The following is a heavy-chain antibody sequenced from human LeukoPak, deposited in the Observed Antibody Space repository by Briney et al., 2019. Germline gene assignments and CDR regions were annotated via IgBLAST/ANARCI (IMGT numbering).Heavy chain of an antibody. D-gene: IGHD4-17*01. CDR3: AGGRTTVTDLDY. CDR1: GGSISSYY. CDR2: IYYSGST. J-gene: IGHJ4*02. V-gene: IGHV4-59*01. Sequence: SETLSLTCTVAGGSISSYYWSWLRQPQGKGLEWIGYIYYSGSTDYNPSLKSRVTISADTSKNQFSLKLNSVTAADTAVYYCAGGRTTVTDLDYWGQGTLVTVSS.